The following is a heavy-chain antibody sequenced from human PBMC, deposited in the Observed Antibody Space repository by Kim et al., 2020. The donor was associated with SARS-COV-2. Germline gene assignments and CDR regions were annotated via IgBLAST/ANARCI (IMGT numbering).Heavy chain of an antibody. CDR1: GFAFSYYS. CDR2: ISGSGNDI. J-gene: IGHJ4*02. V-gene: IGHV3-21*01. Sequence: GGSLRLSCGATGFAFSYYSMNWVRQAPGKGLEWVSSISGSGNDISDADSVKGRFTISRDNAKNSLYLQMSNLRVEDTAVYYCARGLYGDNIRAAPRENWGQGTLVTVSS. D-gene: IGHD4-17*01. CDR3: ARGLYGDNIRAAPREN.